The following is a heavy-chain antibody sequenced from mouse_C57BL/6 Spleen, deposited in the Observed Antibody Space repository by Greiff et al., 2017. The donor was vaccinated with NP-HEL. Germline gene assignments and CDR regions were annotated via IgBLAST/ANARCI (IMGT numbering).Heavy chain of an antibody. CDR1: GYAFSSSW. CDR3: ARTGERDYFDY. J-gene: IGHJ2*01. Sequence: VQLQESGPELVKPGASVKISCKASGYAFSSSWMNWVKQRPGKGLEWIGRIYPGDGDTNYNGKFKGKATLTADKSSSTAYMQLSSLTSEDSAVYFCARTGERDYFDYWGQGTTLTVSS. CDR2: IYPGDGDT. V-gene: IGHV1-82*01.